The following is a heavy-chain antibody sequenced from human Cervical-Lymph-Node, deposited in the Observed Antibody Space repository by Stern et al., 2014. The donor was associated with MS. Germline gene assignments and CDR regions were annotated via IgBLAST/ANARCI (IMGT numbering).Heavy chain of an antibody. J-gene: IGHJ4*02. V-gene: IGHV3-48*02. Sequence: EVHLVESGAGLVQPGGSLRLSCTGSGFTFTGYSISLVRQAPGKGLEWISYISSSSSTIHYADSVKGRFTISRDNAKNTLYLQMNSLRDEDTAVYYCATRGALGSLRMGFGYFEYWGQGTLVTVSS. CDR3: ATRGALGSLRMGFGYFEY. CDR2: ISSSSSTI. D-gene: IGHD3-3*01. CDR1: GFTFTGYS.